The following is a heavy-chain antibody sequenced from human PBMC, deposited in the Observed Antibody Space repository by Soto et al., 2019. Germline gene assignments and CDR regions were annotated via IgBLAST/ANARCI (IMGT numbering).Heavy chain of an antibody. CDR2: INSDGSST. CDR1: GFTFSSYW. CDR3: ARAGSGSYYNYYYYGMDV. V-gene: IGHV3-74*01. Sequence: EVQLVESGGGLVQPGGSLRLSCAASGFTFSSYWMHWVRQAPGTGLVWVSRINSDGSSTSYADSVKGRFTISRDNAKNTLYLQMNSLRAEDTAVYYCARAGSGSYYNYYYYGMDVWGQGTTVTVSS. D-gene: IGHD3-10*01. J-gene: IGHJ6*02.